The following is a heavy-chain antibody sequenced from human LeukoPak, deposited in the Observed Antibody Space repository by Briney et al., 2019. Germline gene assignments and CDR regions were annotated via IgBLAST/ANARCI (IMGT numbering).Heavy chain of an antibody. V-gene: IGHV3-23*01. J-gene: IGHJ4*02. CDR1: GFTFGTYA. CDR2: ISGSGGNT. CDR3: AKLVTHFDY. D-gene: IGHD4-23*01. Sequence: PGGSLRLSCAASGFTFGTYAMSWVRQAPGKGLEWVSSISGSGGNTYYADSVKGRFTISRDNSKNTLYMQMNSLRAEDTAVYYCAKLVTHFDYWGQGTLVTVSS.